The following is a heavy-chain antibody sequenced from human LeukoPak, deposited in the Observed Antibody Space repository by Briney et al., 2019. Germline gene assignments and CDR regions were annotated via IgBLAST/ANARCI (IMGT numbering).Heavy chain of an antibody. CDR2: SRDKGNSYTT. D-gene: IGHD3-10*01. V-gene: IGHV3-72*01. CDR3: TKLARAPRDFDY. Sequence: GGSLRLSCVASGFTFSSDAMHWVRQAPGKGLEWVGRSRDKGNSYTTAYAASVRGRFTISRDDSKNSLYLQMNSLKIEDTAVYYCTKLARAPRDFDYWGQGTLVTVSS. J-gene: IGHJ4*01. CDR1: GFTFSSDA.